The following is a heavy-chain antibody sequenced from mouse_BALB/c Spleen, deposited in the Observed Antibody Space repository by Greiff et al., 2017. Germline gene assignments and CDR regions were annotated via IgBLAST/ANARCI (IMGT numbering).Heavy chain of an antibody. J-gene: IGHJ4*01. Sequence: DVKLVESGGGLVQPGGSLKLSCAASGFTFSSYGMSWVRQTPDKRLELVATINSNGGSTYYPDSVKGRFTISRDNAKNTLYLQMSSLKSEDTAMYYCARDPGAYDYSYYYAMDYWGQGTSVTVSS. D-gene: IGHD2-4*01. CDR1: GFTFSSYG. V-gene: IGHV5-6-3*01. CDR3: ARDPGAYDYSYYYAMDY. CDR2: INSNGGST.